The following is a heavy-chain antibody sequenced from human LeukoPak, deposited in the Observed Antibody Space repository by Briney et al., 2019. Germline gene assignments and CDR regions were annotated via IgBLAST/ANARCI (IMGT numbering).Heavy chain of an antibody. V-gene: IGHV4-39*01. CDR3: ARRYSSGWYGY. D-gene: IGHD6-19*01. CDR1: GGSISSSSYY. J-gene: IGHJ4*02. Sequence: SETLSLTCTVSGGSISSSSYYWGWIRQPPGKGLEWIGSIYYSGSTYYNPSLKSRVTISVDTSKNQFSLKLSSVTAADTAMYYCARRYSSGWYGYWGQGTLVTVSS. CDR2: IYYSGST.